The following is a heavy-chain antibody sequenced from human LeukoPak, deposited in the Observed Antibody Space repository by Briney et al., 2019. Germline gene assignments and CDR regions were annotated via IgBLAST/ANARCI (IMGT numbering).Heavy chain of an antibody. CDR2: VYPGDSDT. J-gene: IGHJ4*02. V-gene: IGHV5-51*01. Sequence: GESLQISCHGSRYSFTSYWIGWVRPVPGKGREWMGIVYPGDSDTRYSPSFQGQVTISADKSISTAYLQWSSLKASDTAMYYCARHSDYVWGSYRPIRYWGQGTLVTVSS. D-gene: IGHD3-16*02. CDR3: ARHSDYVWGSYRPIRY. CDR1: RYSFTSYW.